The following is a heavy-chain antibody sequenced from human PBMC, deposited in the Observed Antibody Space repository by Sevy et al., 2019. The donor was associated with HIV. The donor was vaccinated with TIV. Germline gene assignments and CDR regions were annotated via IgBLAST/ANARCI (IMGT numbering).Heavy chain of an antibody. CDR1: GGSISSGGYY. Sequence: SETLSLTCTVSGGSISSGGYYWSWIRQHPGKGLEWIGYIYYSGSTYYNPSPKSRVTISVDTYKNQFSLKLSSVTAADTAVDYCARSLYYYDSSGDRPYYFDYWGQGTLVTVSS. V-gene: IGHV4-31*03. CDR2: IYYSGST. D-gene: IGHD3-22*01. J-gene: IGHJ4*02. CDR3: ARSLYYYDSSGDRPYYFDY.